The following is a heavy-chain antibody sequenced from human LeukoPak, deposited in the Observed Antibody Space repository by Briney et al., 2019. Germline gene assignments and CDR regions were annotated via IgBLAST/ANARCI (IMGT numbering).Heavy chain of an antibody. Sequence: PGGSLRLSCAASGFTFSSYSMNWVRQAPGKGLEWVSYISSSSTIYYADSVKGRFTISRDNAKNSLYLQMNSLRADDTAVYYCARDPPVQGGDWFDPWGQGTLVTVSS. J-gene: IGHJ5*02. D-gene: IGHD3-10*01. CDR2: ISSSSTI. CDR3: ARDPPVQGGDWFDP. CDR1: GFTFSSYS. V-gene: IGHV3-48*01.